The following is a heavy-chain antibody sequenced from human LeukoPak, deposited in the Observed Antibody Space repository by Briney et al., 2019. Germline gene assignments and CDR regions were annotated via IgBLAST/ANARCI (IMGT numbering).Heavy chain of an antibody. V-gene: IGHV3-33*01. Sequence: GGSLRLSCAASGFTFSSYGMHWVRQAPGKGLEWVAVIWYDGSNKYYADSVKGRFTISRDNSKNTLYLQMNSLRAEDTAVYYCASGYEPRDPARFDYWGQGTLVTVSS. CDR2: IWYDGSNK. J-gene: IGHJ4*02. D-gene: IGHD6-6*01. CDR3: ASGYEPRDPARFDY. CDR1: GFTFSSYG.